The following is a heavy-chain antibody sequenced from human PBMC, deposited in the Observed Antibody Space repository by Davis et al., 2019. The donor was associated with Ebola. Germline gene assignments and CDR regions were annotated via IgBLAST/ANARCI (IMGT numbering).Heavy chain of an antibody. Sequence: MPSETLSLTCTVSGVSISSNGYYWNWIRHHPGKGLEWIGFIHNSGSTSYNPSLKSRVSVSVDTSKNQFSLKMTSMTAADTAVYYCASWRWAVYYFDYWGQGALVTVSS. V-gene: IGHV4-31*03. D-gene: IGHD3-3*01. CDR3: ASWRWAVYYFDY. J-gene: IGHJ4*02. CDR2: IHNSGST. CDR1: GVSISSNGYY.